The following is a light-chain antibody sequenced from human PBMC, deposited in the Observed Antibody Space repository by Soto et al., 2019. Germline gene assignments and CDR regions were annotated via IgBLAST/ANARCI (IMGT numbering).Light chain of an antibody. J-gene: IGKJ1*01. CDR2: DAS. CDR1: QSISTW. CDR3: QQYNSYSWT. V-gene: IGKV1-5*01. Sequence: DIKMTQSPSTLSASVGDRVTITCRASQSISTWLAWYQQKPGKAPKLLIYDASSLESGVPSRFSGSGSGTDFTLTISSLQPEDVATYYCQQYNSYSWTFGQGTKVDIK.